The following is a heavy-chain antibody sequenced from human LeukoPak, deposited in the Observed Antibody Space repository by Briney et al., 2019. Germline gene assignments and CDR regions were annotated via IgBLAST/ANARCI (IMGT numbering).Heavy chain of an antibody. V-gene: IGHV4-39*01. CDR3: ASSLSGGTTFWFDP. Sequence: GSLRLSCAASGFTFSSYWMSWVRQAPGKGLEWIGSIHYGGSTYYNPSLKSRLTISVDTSKNQFSLHLTSVTAADTAVYYCASSLSGGTTFWFDPWGQGTLVTVSS. D-gene: IGHD1-7*01. J-gene: IGHJ5*02. CDR1: GFTFSSYW. CDR2: IHYGGST.